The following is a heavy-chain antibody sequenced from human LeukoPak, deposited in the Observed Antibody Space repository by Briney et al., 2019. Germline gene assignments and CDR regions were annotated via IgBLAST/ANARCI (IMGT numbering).Heavy chain of an antibody. CDR2: ISGSGGST. Sequence: GKSLRLSCTASGFTFSSYGMHWVRQAPGKGLEWVSAISGSGGSTYYADSVKGRFTISRDNSKNTLYLQMNSLRAEDTAVYYCAKDLYSGYDNFYYYYYGMDVWGQGTTVTVSS. V-gene: IGHV3-23*01. D-gene: IGHD5-12*01. J-gene: IGHJ6*02. CDR3: AKDLYSGYDNFYYYYYGMDV. CDR1: GFTFSSYG.